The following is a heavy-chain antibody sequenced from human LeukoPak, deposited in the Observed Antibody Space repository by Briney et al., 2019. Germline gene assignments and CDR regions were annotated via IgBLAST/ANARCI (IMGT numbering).Heavy chain of an antibody. D-gene: IGHD3-22*01. J-gene: IGHJ6*03. CDR2: ISSSGSTI. Sequence: GGSLRLSCAASGFTFSSYEMNWVRQAPGKGLEWVSYISSSGSTIYYADPVKGRFTISRDNAKNSLYLQMNSLRAEDTAVYYCARASDSSGYPNYYYYYYMDVWGKGTTVTISS. V-gene: IGHV3-48*03. CDR3: ARASDSSGYPNYYYYYYMDV. CDR1: GFTFSSYE.